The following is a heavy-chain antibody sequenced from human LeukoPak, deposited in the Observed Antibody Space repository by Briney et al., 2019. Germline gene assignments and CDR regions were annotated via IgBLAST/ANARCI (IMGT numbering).Heavy chain of an antibody. J-gene: IGHJ5*01. CDR2: IKQDGSEK. Sequence: PGGSLRLSCAASGFTFSSYEMNWLRQAPGKGLEWVANIKQDGSEKYYVDSVKGRFTISRDNAKNSLYLQMNSLRAEDAGVYYCAKEGAYPIITYDSWGQGTLVTVSS. V-gene: IGHV3-7*01. CDR1: GFTFSSYE. CDR3: AKEGAYPIITYDS. D-gene: IGHD1-14*01.